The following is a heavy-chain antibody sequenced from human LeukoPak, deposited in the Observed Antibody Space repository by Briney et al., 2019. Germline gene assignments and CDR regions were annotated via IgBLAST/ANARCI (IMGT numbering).Heavy chain of an antibody. CDR2: IYYSGST. Sequence: SETLSLTCTVSGGSISSSSYYWGWIRQPPGKGLEWIGSIYYSGSTYYNPSLKSRVTISVDTSKNQFSLKLSSVTAADTAVYYCARDLRDAFDIWGQGTMVTVSS. CDR3: ARDLRDAFDI. J-gene: IGHJ3*02. V-gene: IGHV4-39*07. CDR1: GGSISSSSYY.